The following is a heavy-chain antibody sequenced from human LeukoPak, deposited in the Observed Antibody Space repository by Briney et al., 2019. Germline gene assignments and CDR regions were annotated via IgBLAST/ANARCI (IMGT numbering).Heavy chain of an antibody. CDR1: GGTFSSYA. J-gene: IGHJ3*02. CDR3: ARATYYYGSGSYYPQDDAFDI. D-gene: IGHD3-10*01. CDR2: IIPILGIA. V-gene: IGHV1-69*04. Sequence: SVKVSCKASGGTFSSYAISWVRQAPGQGLEWMGRIIPILGIANYAQKFQGRVTITADKSTSTAYMELSSLRSEDTAVYYCARATYYYGSGSYYPQDDAFDIWGQGTMVTVPS.